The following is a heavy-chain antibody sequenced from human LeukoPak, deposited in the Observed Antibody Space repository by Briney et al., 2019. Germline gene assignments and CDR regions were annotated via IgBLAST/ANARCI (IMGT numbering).Heavy chain of an antibody. D-gene: IGHD3-9*01. Sequence: ASVKVSCKASGGTFSSYAISWVRQAPGQGLEWMGRIIPIFGTANYAQKFQGRVTITTDESTSTAYMELSSLRSEDTAVYYCARGALRYFDWLLELDHWGQGTLVTVSS. J-gene: IGHJ5*02. CDR3: ARGALRYFDWLLELDH. CDR1: GGTFSSYA. V-gene: IGHV1-69*05. CDR2: IIPIFGTA.